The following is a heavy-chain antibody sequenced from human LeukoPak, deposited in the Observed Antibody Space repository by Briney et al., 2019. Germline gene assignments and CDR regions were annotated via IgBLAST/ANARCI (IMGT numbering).Heavy chain of an antibody. V-gene: IGHV4-59*12. CDR3: ARDGGYSYGKGSFDY. CDR2: IYYSGST. Sequence: SETLSLTCTVSGGSISNYYWSWIRQPPGKGLEWIGYIYYSGSTNYNPSLKSRVTMSVDTSKNQFSLKLSSVTAADTAVYYCARDGGYSYGKGSFDYWGQGTLVTVSS. CDR1: GGSISNYY. D-gene: IGHD5-18*01. J-gene: IGHJ4*02.